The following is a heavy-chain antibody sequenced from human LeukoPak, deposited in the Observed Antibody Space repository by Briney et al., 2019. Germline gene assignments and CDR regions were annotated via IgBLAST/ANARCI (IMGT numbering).Heavy chain of an antibody. V-gene: IGHV4-59*12. CDR2: FYYSGST. CDR1: GGTIRSYY. J-gene: IGHJ4*02. CDR3: AGTPSEYNSGWGGVDS. Sequence: SETLSRTCTGSGGTIRSYYWSWIRQPPGKGLEWRGYFYYSGSTNYNPSLRSGITISLDTTNKHLSLKLSSVTAADTAVYYCAGTPSEYNSGWGGVDSWGEGAQVTVS. D-gene: IGHD6-19*01.